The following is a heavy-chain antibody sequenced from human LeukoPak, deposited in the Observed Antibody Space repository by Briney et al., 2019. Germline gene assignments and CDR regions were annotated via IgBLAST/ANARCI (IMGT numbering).Heavy chain of an antibody. V-gene: IGHV3-49*03. CDR1: GFTFGDYA. J-gene: IGHJ4*02. Sequence: GGSLRLSCTASGFTFGDYAMSWFRQAPGKGREWVGFIRSKAYGGTTEYAASVKGRFSISRDDSKSIAYLQMNSLKTEDTAVYYCTRGKGDQGWYWGQGTLVTVSS. CDR3: TRGKGDQGWY. CDR2: IRSKAYGGTT. D-gene: IGHD2-15*01.